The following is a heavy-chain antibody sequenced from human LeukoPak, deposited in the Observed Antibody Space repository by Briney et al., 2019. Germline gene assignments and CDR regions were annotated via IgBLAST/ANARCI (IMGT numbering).Heavy chain of an antibody. CDR2: IYYSGST. D-gene: IGHD3-22*01. Sequence: SETLSLTCTVSGGSISSCYWSWIRQPPGKGLEWIGYIYYSGSTNYNPSLKSRVTISVDTSKNQFSLKLSSVTAADTAVYYCARSYDSSGYSSFWYWGQGTLVTVSS. J-gene: IGHJ4*02. CDR1: GGSISSCY. V-gene: IGHV4-59*01. CDR3: ARSYDSSGYSSFWY.